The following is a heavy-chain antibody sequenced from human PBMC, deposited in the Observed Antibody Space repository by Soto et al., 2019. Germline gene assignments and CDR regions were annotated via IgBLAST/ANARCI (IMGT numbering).Heavy chain of an antibody. D-gene: IGHD2-2*01. CDR3: AKAVGYCSSSSCRDYYYYYGMDV. V-gene: IGHV3-30*18. Sequence: QVQLVESGGGVVQPGRSLRLSCAASGFTFSSYGMHWVRQAPGQGPEGVAVRSYDGSNKYYGDSVKGRFTISRDNSKNTLYLQMNSLRAEDTAVYYCAKAVGYCSSSSCRDYYYYYGMDVWGEGTTVTVSS. CDR1: GFTFSSYG. CDR2: RSYDGSNK. J-gene: IGHJ6*04.